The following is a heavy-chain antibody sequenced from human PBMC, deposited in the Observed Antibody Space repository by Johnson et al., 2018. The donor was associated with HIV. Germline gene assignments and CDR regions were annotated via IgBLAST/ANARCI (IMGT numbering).Heavy chain of an antibody. CDR3: ATSTASDAFDI. V-gene: IGHV3-30*07. CDR1: GFMFSTYA. CDR2: ISDDGNNI. J-gene: IGHJ3*02. Sequence: QMLLVESGGGVVQPGTSLRLSCAASGFMFSTYALHWVSQTPGKGLEWVSVISDDGNNIYYVDSVKGRFTISRDNAKNSLYLQMNSLRAEDTAVYYCATSTASDAFDIWGQGTMVTVSS. D-gene: IGHD1-1*01.